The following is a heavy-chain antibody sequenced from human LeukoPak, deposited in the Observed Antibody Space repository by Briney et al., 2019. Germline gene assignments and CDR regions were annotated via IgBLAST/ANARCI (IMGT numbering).Heavy chain of an antibody. V-gene: IGHV3-30*18. Sequence: GGSLRLSCAASGFTFSSYGMHWVRQAPGEGLEWVAVISYDGSNKYYADSVKGRFTISRDNSKNTLYLQMNSLRAEDTAVYYCAKDRGQQWLVDWLDPWGQGTLVTVSS. CDR1: GFTFSSYG. CDR2: ISYDGSNK. J-gene: IGHJ5*02. D-gene: IGHD6-19*01. CDR3: AKDRGQQWLVDWLDP.